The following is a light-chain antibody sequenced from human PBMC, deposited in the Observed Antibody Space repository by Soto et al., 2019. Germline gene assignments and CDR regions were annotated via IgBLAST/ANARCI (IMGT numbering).Light chain of an antibody. Sequence: EIVLMQSPGTLSLSPGGKANLLWRTSQEGNHHFLAWYHQRPGQAPRLLIHAASRRATGIPDRFSGSGSGTDFTLTISSLAPEDFGMYFCQHYGNSPPATFGQGTRLENK. CDR2: AAS. CDR1: QEGNHHF. CDR3: QHYGNSPPAT. V-gene: IGKV3-20*01. J-gene: IGKJ5*01.